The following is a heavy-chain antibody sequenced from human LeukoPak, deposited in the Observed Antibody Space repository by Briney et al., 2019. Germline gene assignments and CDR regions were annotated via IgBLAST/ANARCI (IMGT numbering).Heavy chain of an antibody. V-gene: IGHV4-31*03. CDR2: IYYSGST. Sequence: MSSETLSLTCTVSGGSISSGGYYWSWIRQHPGKGLEWIGYIYYSGSTYYNPSLKSRVTISVDTSKNQFSLKLSSVTAADAAVYYCARVSGHPGDCYDYWGQGTLVTVSS. CDR1: GGSISSGGYY. J-gene: IGHJ4*02. CDR3: ARVSGHPGDCYDY. D-gene: IGHD2-21*02.